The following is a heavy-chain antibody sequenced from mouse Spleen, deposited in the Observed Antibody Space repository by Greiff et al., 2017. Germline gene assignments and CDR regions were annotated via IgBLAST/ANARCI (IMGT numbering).Heavy chain of an antibody. CDR1: GYTFTSYY. CDR3: ASPLYDYDEAWFAY. V-gene: IGHV1-53*01. D-gene: IGHD2-4*01. J-gene: IGHJ3*01. Sequence: QVQLQQSGAELVKPGASVKLSCKASGYTFTSYYMYWVKQRPGQGLEWIGEINPSNGGTNFNEKFKGKATLTADTSSSTAYMQLSSLTSEDSAIYYCASPLYDYDEAWFAYWGQGTLVTVSA. CDR2: INPSNGGT.